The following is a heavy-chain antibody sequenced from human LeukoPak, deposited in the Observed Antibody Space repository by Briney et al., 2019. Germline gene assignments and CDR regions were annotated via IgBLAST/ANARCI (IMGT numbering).Heavy chain of an antibody. V-gene: IGHV4-28*05. CDR1: GYSISSRNW. J-gene: IGHJ4*02. Sequence: SETLSLTCAVSGYSISSRNWWGWIRQPPGKGLEWIGYIHPDGRIHYNPSLKSRVSMSLDTSMNQFSLKLTSVTAVDTAVYYCARNPEIAAFEDWGQGTLVTVSS. D-gene: IGHD1-14*01. CDR3: ARNPEIAAFED. CDR2: IHPDGRI.